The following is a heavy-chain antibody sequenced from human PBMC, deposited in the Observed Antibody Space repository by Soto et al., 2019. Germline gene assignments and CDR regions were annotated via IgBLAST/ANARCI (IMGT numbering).Heavy chain of an antibody. J-gene: IGHJ4*02. CDR2: MNPNSGRT. V-gene: IGHV1-8*02. CDR3: STWGRNGWYTGFF. CDR1: GYTFTDYD. Sequence: QVQLVQSGAEVRKPRASVKVSCKTSGYTFTDYDINWVRQAPGQGLEWVGRMNPNSGRTDYAQKLEGRVTMTRDISIITAYMELSSLGYDDTAVYFCSTWGRNGWYTGFFWGQGTLVTVSS. D-gene: IGHD6-19*01.